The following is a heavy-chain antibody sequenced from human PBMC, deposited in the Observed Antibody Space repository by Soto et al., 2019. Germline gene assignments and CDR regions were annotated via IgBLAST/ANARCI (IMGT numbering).Heavy chain of an antibody. J-gene: IGHJ4*02. CDR3: ASFWDTVTATAFDF. D-gene: IGHD5-18*01. Sequence: QVQLVESGGGVVQPGRSLRVSCATSGFNFSHYAMHCVRQAPGKGLNWVAVISYNESKIYYADSVKGRFTISRDNSKNTLYLQMNSLRTEDTAIYYCASFWDTVTATAFDFWGQGTLVTVSS. CDR1: GFNFSHYA. CDR2: ISYNESKI. V-gene: IGHV3-30-3*01.